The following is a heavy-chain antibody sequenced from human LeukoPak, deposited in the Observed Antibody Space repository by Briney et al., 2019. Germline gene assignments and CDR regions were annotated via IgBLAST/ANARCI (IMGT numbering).Heavy chain of an antibody. CDR3: AADPGMLTSYFEY. J-gene: IGHJ4*02. V-gene: IGHV1-58*02. Sequence: SVKVSCKASGFTFRSTAMQWVRQARGQPLEWIGWIVVGSGNTNYAQNFQERVAITRDMSTSTAYMELSSLRSEDTAVYYCAADPGMLTSYFEYWGQGTLVTVSS. CDR1: GFTFRSTA. CDR2: IVVGSGNT. D-gene: IGHD3-16*01.